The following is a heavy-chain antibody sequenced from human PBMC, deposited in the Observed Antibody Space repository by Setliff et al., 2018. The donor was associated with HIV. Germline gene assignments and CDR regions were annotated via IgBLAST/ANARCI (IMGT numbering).Heavy chain of an antibody. D-gene: IGHD6-6*01. CDR3: ARLRQLVLLRVDY. CDR1: GGSISSGGYY. V-gene: IGHV4-31*03. Sequence: TLSLTCTVSGGSISSGGYYWSWIRQHPGKGLEWIGYISYSGSSYYNPSLKSRVTLSVDTSKNQFSLKLSSVTAADTAVYYCARLRQLVLLRVDYWGQGTLVTVSS. CDR2: ISYSGSS. J-gene: IGHJ4*02.